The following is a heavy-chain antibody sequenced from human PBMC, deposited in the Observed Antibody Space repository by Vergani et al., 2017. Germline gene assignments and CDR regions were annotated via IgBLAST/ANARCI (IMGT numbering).Heavy chain of an antibody. J-gene: IGHJ5*02. V-gene: IGHV4-61*02. D-gene: IGHD3-22*01. Sequence: QVQLQESGPGLVKPSQTLSLTCTVSGSSFSTGGQSWTWLRQSAGKGLEWIGRIYTSGATNYNPSLRSRAIMSVDASKKQFSLKLTSVTAADTAVYYCARCFRDEGMIYGGTVENWFDPWGQGTLVTVSS. CDR1: GSSFSTGGQS. CDR3: ARCFRDEGMIYGGTVENWFDP. CDR2: IYTSGAT.